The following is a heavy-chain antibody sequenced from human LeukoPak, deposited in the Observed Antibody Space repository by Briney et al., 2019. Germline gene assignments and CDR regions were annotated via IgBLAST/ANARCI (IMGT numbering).Heavy chain of an antibody. D-gene: IGHD2-2*01. CDR2: IIPIFGTA. CDR3: ARARKVVPAALYFDY. V-gene: IGHV1-69*13. Sequence: GASVKVSCKASGGTFSSYAISWVRQAPGQGLEWMGGIIPIFGTANYAQKFQGRVTITADESTSTAYMELSSLRSEDTAVYYCARARKVVPAALYFDYWGQGTLVTVSS. J-gene: IGHJ4*02. CDR1: GGTFSSYA.